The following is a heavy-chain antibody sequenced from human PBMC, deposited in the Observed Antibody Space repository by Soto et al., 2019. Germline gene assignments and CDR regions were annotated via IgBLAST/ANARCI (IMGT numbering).Heavy chain of an antibody. J-gene: IGHJ5*02. Sequence: EVQLSESGGGLVQSGGSLRLACAASGFTFSSYAMGWVRQAPGKGLEWVSSISGSGGSTYYADSVKGRFTFSRDNSKNTVYLQMTRLRAEETAVNYCAKDVSGTTGGWFDPWGQGPLVTVSS. CDR3: AKDVSGTTGGWFDP. V-gene: IGHV3-23*01. CDR2: ISGSGGST. CDR1: GFTFSSYA. D-gene: IGHD1-1*01.